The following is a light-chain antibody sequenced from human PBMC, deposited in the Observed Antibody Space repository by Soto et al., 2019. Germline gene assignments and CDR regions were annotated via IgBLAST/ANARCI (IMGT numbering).Light chain of an antibody. CDR1: QSVSSSR. CDR2: GAS. V-gene: IGKV3-20*01. Sequence: EIVFTQSPRTLSFSPGEKATPSRRASQSVSSSRLAWYKQKPGQALRLLIYGASSRATGIPDRFSGSGSGTDFSLTISRLEPEDFAVYYCHQYGSSPTTLGQGTKVDI. J-gene: IGKJ1*01. CDR3: HQYGSSPTT.